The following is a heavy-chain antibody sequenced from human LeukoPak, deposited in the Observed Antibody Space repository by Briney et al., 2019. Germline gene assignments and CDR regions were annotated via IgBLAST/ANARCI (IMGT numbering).Heavy chain of an antibody. D-gene: IGHD3-10*01. CDR1: GYTFTGYY. Sequence: ASVKVSCKASGYTFTGYYMHWVRQAPGQGLEWMGWINPNSGGTNYAQKFQGRVTMTRDTSISTAYMELSRLRSDDTAVYYCARELGGYYGSGSYPYWGQGTLVTVSS. CDR2: INPNSGGT. V-gene: IGHV1-2*02. J-gene: IGHJ4*02. CDR3: ARELGGYYGSGSYPY.